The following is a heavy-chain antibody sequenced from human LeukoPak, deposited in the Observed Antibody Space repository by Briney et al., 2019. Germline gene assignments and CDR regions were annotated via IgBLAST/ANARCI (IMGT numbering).Heavy chain of an antibody. D-gene: IGHD3-10*01. CDR3: ARAYYYGSGSYGLDY. CDR2: IYTSGST. V-gene: IGHV4-61*02. J-gene: IGHJ4*02. CDR1: GGSISSSSYY. Sequence: SETLSLTCTVSGGSISSSSYYWSWIRQPAGKGLDWIGRIYTSGSTNYNPSLKSRVTISVDTSKNQFSLKLSSVTAADTAVYYCARAYYYGSGSYGLDYWGQGTLVTVSS.